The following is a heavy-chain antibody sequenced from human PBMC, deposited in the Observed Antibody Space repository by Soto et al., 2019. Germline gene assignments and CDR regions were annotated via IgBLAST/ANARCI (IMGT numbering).Heavy chain of an antibody. J-gene: IGHJ4*02. CDR3: ARGITLPPPLDY. Sequence: SVKVSCKASGGTFSSYSFSWVRQAPGQGLEWMGRVIPILGMANYAQKFQGRVTITADKSTSTVYMELSSLRSEDTAVYYCARGITLPPPLDYWGRGTRVPAS. CDR2: VIPILGMA. CDR1: GGTFSSYS. D-gene: IGHD1-20*01. V-gene: IGHV1-69*04.